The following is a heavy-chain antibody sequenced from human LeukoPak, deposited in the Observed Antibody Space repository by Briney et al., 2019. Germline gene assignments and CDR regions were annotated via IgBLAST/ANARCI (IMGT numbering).Heavy chain of an antibody. J-gene: IGHJ5*02. CDR3: ARGDCSSTSCPIGWFDP. D-gene: IGHD2-2*01. V-gene: IGHV4-61*03. CDR2: IYYSGST. CDR1: GGSVSSGSYY. Sequence: SETLSLTCTVSGGSVSSGSYYWSWIRQPPGKGLEWIGYIYYSGSTNYNPSLKSRITISVDTSKNHFSLKLSSVTAADTAVYYCARGDCSSTSCPIGWFDPWGQGTLVTVSS.